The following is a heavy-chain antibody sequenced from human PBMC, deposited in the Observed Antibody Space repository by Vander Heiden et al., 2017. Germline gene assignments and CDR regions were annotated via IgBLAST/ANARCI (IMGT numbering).Heavy chain of an antibody. CDR1: GGSISSSSYY. CDR2: IYYSGST. CDR3: ATTSAGRAVAVTFWFDP. Sequence: QLQLQESGPGLVKPSETLSLTCTVSGGSISSSSYYWGWIRQPLGKGLEWIGSIYYSGSTYYNPSLKRRGTISVDTSKNQFSRKMSSVNAEDKDVYYCATTSAGRAVAVTFWFDPWGQGNLVTVS. J-gene: IGHJ5*02. D-gene: IGHD6-19*01. V-gene: IGHV4-39*01.